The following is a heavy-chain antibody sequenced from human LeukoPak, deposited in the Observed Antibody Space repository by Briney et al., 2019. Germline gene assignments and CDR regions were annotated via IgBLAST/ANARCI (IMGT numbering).Heavy chain of an antibody. J-gene: IGHJ3*02. CDR2: IYYSGST. CDR1: GGSISSYY. V-gene: IGHV4-59*08. Sequence: SETLSLTCTVSGGSISSYYWSWIRQPPGKGLEWIGYIYYSGSTNYNPSLKSRVTISVDTSKNQFSLKLSSVTAADTAVYYCARLPYDYYESRGYYVPICGQGTMVKVSS. CDR3: ARLPYDYYESRGYYVPI. D-gene: IGHD3-22*01.